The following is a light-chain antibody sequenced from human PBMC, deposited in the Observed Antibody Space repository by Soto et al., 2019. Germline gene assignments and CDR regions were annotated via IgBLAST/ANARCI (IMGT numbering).Light chain of an antibody. V-gene: IGKV3-15*01. J-gene: IGKJ1*01. CDR2: GAS. CDR3: QQLNDWPRT. CDR1: QSVSNR. Sequence: VMTQSPVTLSVSPGERATLFCRASQSVSNRLAWYQRKPGQAPRLLIHGASTRASGVPARFSGGGSGTEFTLTISSLQSEDYAVYYCQQLNDWPRTFGQGTRVDIK.